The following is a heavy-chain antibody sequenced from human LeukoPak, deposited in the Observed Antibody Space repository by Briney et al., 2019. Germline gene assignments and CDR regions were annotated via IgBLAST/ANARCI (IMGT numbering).Heavy chain of an antibody. V-gene: IGHV3-66*01. CDR1: GFTVSSNY. J-gene: IGHJ2*01. D-gene: IGHD3-10*01. CDR2: IYSGGST. Sequence: GGSLRLSCAASGFTVSSNYMSWVRQAPGKGLEWVSVIYSGGSTYYADSVKGRFTISRDNSKNTLYLQMNSLRAEDTAVYYCARDRYYGPGYWYFDLWGRGTLVTVSS. CDR3: ARDRYYGPGYWYFDL.